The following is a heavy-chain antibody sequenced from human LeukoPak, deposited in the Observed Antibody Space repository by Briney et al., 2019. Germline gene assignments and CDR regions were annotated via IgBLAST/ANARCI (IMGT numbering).Heavy chain of an antibody. V-gene: IGHV4-59*01. CDR1: GGSISSYY. D-gene: IGHD2-21*02. J-gene: IGHJ4*02. CDR3: ARGDCAPSRRYFDY. CDR2: IYYSGST. Sequence: SETLSLTCTVSGGSISSYYWSWIRQPPGKGLEWIGYIYYSGSTNYNPSLKSRVTISVDTSKNQFSLKLSSVTAADTAVYYCARGDCAPSRRYFDYWGQGTLVTVSS.